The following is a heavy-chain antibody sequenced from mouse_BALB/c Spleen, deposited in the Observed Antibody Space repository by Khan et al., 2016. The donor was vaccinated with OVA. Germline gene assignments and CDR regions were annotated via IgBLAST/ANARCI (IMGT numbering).Heavy chain of an antibody. D-gene: IGHD2-3*01. CDR1: GFTFSGFG. CDR3: ARTGYYYFDY. CDR2: ISSDSNTI. J-gene: IGHJ2*01. Sequence: EVELVESGGGLVQTGGSRKLSCAASGFTFSGFGMHWVRQAPAQGLAWVAYISSDSNTIYYADTVKGRFTISRDNHQNTLFLRRTSLRSDAPAMYSCARTGYYYFDYWGQGTTLTVSA. V-gene: IGHV5-17*02.